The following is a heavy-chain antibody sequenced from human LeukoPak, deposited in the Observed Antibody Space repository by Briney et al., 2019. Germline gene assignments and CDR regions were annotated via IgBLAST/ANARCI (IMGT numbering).Heavy chain of an antibody. D-gene: IGHD3-22*01. CDR1: GASIIRSSYY. Sequence: MPSETLSLTCTVSGASIIRSSYYWSWIRQPAGKGLEWIGRIYTSGSTNYNPSLKSRVTISVDTSKNQFSLKLSSVTAADTAVYYCARAPAVGIVVVTTGAFDIWGQGTMVTVSS. V-gene: IGHV4-61*02. CDR3: ARAPAVGIVVVTTGAFDI. J-gene: IGHJ3*02. CDR2: IYTSGST.